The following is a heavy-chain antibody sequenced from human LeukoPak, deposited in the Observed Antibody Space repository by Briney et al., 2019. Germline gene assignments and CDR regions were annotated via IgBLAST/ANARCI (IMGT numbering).Heavy chain of an antibody. CDR2: INAGNDNT. CDR3: ARDYYGSGTYYKPFDY. CDR1: GYTFTSYA. J-gene: IGHJ4*02. Sequence: ASVKVSCKASGYTFTSYAMHWVRQAPGQRLEWMGWINAGNDNTKYSQKFQGRVTITRDTSASTAYMELSSLRSEDTAVYYCARDYYGSGTYYKPFDYWGQGTLVTVSS. V-gene: IGHV1-3*01. D-gene: IGHD3-10*01.